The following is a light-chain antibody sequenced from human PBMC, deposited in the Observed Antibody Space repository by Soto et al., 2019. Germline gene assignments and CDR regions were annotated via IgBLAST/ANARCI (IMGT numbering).Light chain of an antibody. CDR3: FSFTTDWTHV. V-gene: IGLV2-14*02. J-gene: IGLJ1*01. CDR2: EVS. Sequence: QSALTQPASVSGSPGQSITLSCTGTSSDVGTYNLVSWYQQHPGKAPTLIISEVSNRPSGVSNRFSGSKSGNAASLTISGLQAEDEADYFCFSFTTDWTHVFGTGTKVTVL. CDR1: SSDVGTYNL.